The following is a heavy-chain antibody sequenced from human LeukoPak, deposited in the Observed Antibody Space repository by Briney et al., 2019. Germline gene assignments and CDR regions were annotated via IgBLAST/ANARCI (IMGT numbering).Heavy chain of an antibody. CDR1: GGSICSYY. D-gene: IGHD3-22*01. CDR3: ARQSISGSSLSYFDY. CDR2: IYDSGST. Sequence: SKTLSLTCTVSGGSICSYYWSWIRQPPGKGLEWIGNIYDSGSTNYNPSLKSRVTISVDTSKNQCSLKLSSVTAADTAVYYCARQSISGSSLSYFDYWGQGTLVNVSS. J-gene: IGHJ4*02. V-gene: IGHV4-59*01.